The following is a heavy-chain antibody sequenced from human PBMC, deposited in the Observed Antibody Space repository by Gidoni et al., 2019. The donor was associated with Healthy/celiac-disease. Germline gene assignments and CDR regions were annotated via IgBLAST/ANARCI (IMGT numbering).Heavy chain of an antibody. D-gene: IGHD1-26*01. V-gene: IGHV5-51*01. J-gene: IGHJ4*02. CDR3: ARVGATKYYFDY. Sequence: SPSFQGQVTISADKSISTAYLQWSSLKASDTAMYYCARVGATKYYFDYWGQGTLVTVSS.